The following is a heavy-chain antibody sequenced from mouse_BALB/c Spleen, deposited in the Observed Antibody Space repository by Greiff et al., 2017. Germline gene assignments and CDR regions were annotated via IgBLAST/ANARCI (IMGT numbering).Heavy chain of an antibody. CDR1: GFNIKDTY. V-gene: IGHV14-3*02. D-gene: IGHD2-14*01. Sequence: VQLQQSGAELVKPGASVKLSCTASGFNIKDTYMNWVKQRPEQGLEWIGRIDPANGNTKYDPKFQGKATITAATTSNTAYLHLSSLTSEDTAVYYCARGVRPYFDYWGQGTTLTVPS. J-gene: IGHJ2*01. CDR3: ARGVRPYFDY. CDR2: IDPANGNT.